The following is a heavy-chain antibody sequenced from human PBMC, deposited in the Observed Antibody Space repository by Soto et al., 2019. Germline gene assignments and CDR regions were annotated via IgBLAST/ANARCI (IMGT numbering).Heavy chain of an antibody. J-gene: IGHJ4*02. CDR3: ARFRGYCTAGNCAIDY. Sequence: PSETLSLTCDVSGYAITSGHYWGWIRQAPGKGREWIGNIFHDERTNYNPSLKSRVFILLDTSKNHFSLKLTSVTAADTAVYYCARFRGYCTAGNCAIDYWGQGTLVTVSS. CDR2: IFHDERT. V-gene: IGHV4-38-2*01. D-gene: IGHD2-15*01. CDR1: GYAITSGHY.